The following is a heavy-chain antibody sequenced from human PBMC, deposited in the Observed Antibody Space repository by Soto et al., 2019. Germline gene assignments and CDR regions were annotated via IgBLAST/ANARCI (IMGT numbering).Heavy chain of an antibody. Sequence: GGSLRLSCAASGFTFSSYAMGWVRQAPGKGLQWVSAISGSGSDTYYADSVEGHFTISRDNSKNALYLQMNSLRVVDTAVYYCAKALGSLDPFDYWGQGTLVTVSS. CDR2: ISGSGSDT. V-gene: IGHV3-23*01. CDR1: GFTFSSYA. D-gene: IGHD3-3*01. J-gene: IGHJ4*02. CDR3: AKALGSLDPFDY.